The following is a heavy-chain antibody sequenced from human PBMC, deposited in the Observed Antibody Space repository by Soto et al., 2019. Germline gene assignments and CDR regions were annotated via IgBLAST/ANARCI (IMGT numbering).Heavy chain of an antibody. V-gene: IGHV1-18*01. J-gene: IGHJ6*02. CDR3: TREGSAPYYYYAMDA. Sequence: QVQLEQSAPEVKKPGASVKVSCKASGYTFTTYGISWVLQAPGEGLEWLGWINTHNGNTNYAQNLQGRVFMTADTSTNTAYMELRSLRSDDTAIYYCTREGSAPYYYYAMDAWGQGTTVTVSS. CDR1: GYTFTTYG. D-gene: IGHD3-10*01. CDR2: INTHNGNT.